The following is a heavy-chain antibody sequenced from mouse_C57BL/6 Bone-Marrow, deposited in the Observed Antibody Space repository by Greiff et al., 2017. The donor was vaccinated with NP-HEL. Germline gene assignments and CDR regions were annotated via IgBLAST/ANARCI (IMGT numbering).Heavy chain of an antibody. CDR3: ARSYYYGSSPSY. CDR2: IDPSDSYT. D-gene: IGHD1-1*01. J-gene: IGHJ2*01. CDR1: GYTFTSYW. V-gene: IGHV1-59*01. Sequence: QVQLQQPGAELVRPGTSVKLSCKASGYTFTSYWMHWVKQRPGQGLEWIGVIDPSDSYTNYNQKFKGKATLTVDTSSSTAYMQLSSLTSEDSAVYYCARSYYYGSSPSYWGQGTTLTVSS.